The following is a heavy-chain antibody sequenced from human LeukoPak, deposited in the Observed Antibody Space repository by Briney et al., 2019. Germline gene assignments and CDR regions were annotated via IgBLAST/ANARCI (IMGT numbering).Heavy chain of an antibody. CDR2: INWNGGST. J-gene: IGHJ4*02. D-gene: IGHD4-17*01. V-gene: IGHV3-20*04. CDR1: GFSFDDYG. Sequence: GGSLRLSCTASGFSFDDYGMSWVRQAPGKGLEWVSGINWNGGSTGYADSVKGRFTISRDNAKNSLYLQMNSLRAEDTALYYCAKSPFTVTTFFDYWGQGTLVTVSS. CDR3: AKSPFTVTTFFDY.